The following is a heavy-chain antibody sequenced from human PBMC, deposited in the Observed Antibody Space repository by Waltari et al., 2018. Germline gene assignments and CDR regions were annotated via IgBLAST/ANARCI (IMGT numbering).Heavy chain of an antibody. Sequence: QVQLQESGPGLVKPSETLSLTCAVSGYSISSGYYWGWIRQPPGKGLEWIGSIYHSGSTYYNPSLKSRVTISVDTSKNQFSLKLSSVTAADTAVYYCAKESNWNYVGWGDYWGQGTLVTVSS. D-gene: IGHD1-7*01. J-gene: IGHJ4*02. CDR2: IYHSGST. V-gene: IGHV4-38-2*02. CDR1: GYSISSGYY. CDR3: AKESNWNYVGWGDY.